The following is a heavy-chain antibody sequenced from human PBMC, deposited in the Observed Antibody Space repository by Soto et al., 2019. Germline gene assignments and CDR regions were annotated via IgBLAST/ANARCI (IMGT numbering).Heavy chain of an antibody. CDR1: GFTFSSYG. V-gene: IGHV3-33*01. J-gene: IGHJ4*02. Sequence: GGSLRLSCAASGFTFSSYGMHWVRQAPGKGLEWVAVIWYDGSNKYFADFVKGRFTISRDNSNNTLYLQMNSLRAEDTAVYYYSRDPLVRYFDWLKGNAPYFDYWGQGTLVTVSS. D-gene: IGHD3-9*01. CDR2: IWYDGSNK. CDR3: SRDPLVRYFDWLKGNAPYFDY.